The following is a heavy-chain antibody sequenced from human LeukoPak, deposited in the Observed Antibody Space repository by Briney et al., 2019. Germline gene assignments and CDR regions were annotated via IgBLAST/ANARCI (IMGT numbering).Heavy chain of an antibody. CDR3: ARDPTDSRQGYCSGGSCYSEIAFDY. V-gene: IGHV3-30*04. Sequence: GGSLRLSCAASGFTFSSYAMHWVRQAPGKGLEWVAVISYDGSNKYYADSVKGRFTISRDNSKNTLYLQMNSLRAEDTAVYYCARDPTDSRQGYCSGGSCYSEIAFDYWGQGTLVTVSS. CDR2: ISYDGSNK. CDR1: GFTFSSYA. J-gene: IGHJ4*02. D-gene: IGHD2-15*01.